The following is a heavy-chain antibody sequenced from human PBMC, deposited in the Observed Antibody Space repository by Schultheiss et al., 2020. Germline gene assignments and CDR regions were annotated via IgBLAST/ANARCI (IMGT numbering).Heavy chain of an antibody. Sequence: SETLSLTCAVYGGSFSGYYWSWIRQPPGKGLEWIGEINHSGSTNYNPSLKSRVTISVATSKNQFSLTLTSVTAADTAVYYCATYIAGFGGDGYWGQGTLVTVSS. CDR2: INHSGST. CDR3: ATYIAGFGGDGY. V-gene: IGHV4-34*01. D-gene: IGHD2-21*01. J-gene: IGHJ4*02. CDR1: GGSFSGYY.